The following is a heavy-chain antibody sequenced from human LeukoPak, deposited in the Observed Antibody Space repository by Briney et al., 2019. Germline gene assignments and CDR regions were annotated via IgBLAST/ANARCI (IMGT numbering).Heavy chain of an antibody. D-gene: IGHD1-26*01. CDR3: ARRRDSGSLQHFDY. CDR2: ISSSGSTI. CDR1: GFTFSDYY. Sequence: GGSLRLSCAASGFTFSDYYMSWIRQAPGKGLEWVSYISSSGSTIYYANSVKGRFTISRDNAKNSLYLQMNSLRAEDTAVYYCARRRDSGSLQHFDYWGQGTLVTVSS. V-gene: IGHV3-11*01. J-gene: IGHJ4*02.